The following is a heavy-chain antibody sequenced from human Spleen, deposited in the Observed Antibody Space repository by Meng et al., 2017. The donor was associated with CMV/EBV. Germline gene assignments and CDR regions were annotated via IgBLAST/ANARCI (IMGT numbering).Heavy chain of an antibody. V-gene: IGHV4-39*07. CDR3: ARDNRPMEDNWFDP. D-gene: IGHD2/OR15-2a*01. CDR1: GGSISSGNYY. J-gene: IGHJ5*02. CDR2: MYYSGST. Sequence: ETLSLTCTVSGGSISSGNYYWGWIRQPPGKGLEWIGSMYYSGSTYYNPSLKSRVTISVDTSKNQFSLKLSSVTAADTAVYYCARDNRPMEDNWFDPWGQGTLVTVSS.